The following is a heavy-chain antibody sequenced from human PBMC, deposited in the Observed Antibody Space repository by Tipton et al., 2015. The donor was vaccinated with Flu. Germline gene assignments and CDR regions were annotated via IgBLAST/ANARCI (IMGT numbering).Heavy chain of an antibody. V-gene: IGHV4-59*08. CDR3: ARAFHSSTSLSPLDP. Sequence: LRLSCTVSGGSISSYYWSWIRQPPGKGLEWIGYIYYSGSTNYNPSLKSRVTISVDTSKNQFSLKLSSVTAADTAVYYCARAFHSSTSLSPLDPWGQGTLVTVSS. CDR1: GGSISSYY. CDR2: IYYSGST. J-gene: IGHJ5*02. D-gene: IGHD2-2*01.